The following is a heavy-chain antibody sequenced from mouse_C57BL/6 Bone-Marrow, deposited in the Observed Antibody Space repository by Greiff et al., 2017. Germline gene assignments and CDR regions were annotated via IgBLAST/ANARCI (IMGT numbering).Heavy chain of an antibody. CDR3: AGVYGSSREDWYFDV. J-gene: IGHJ1*03. CDR2: ISDGGSYT. CDR1: GFTFSSYA. V-gene: IGHV5-4*01. Sequence: EVQLQESGGGLVKPGGSLKLSCAASGFTFSSYAMSWVRPTPEKRLEWVATISDGGSYTYYPDNVKGRFTISRDNAKNNLYLQMSHLKSEDTAMYYGAGVYGSSREDWYFDVWGTGTTVTVSS. D-gene: IGHD1-1*01.